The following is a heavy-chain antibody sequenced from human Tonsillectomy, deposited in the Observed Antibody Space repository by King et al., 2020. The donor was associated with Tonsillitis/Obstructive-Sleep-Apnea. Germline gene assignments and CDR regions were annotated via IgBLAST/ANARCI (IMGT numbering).Heavy chain of an antibody. V-gene: IGHV1-46*01. CDR1: GYTFSSYY. J-gene: IGHJ3*02. Sequence: VQLVESGAEVKKPGASVKVSCKASGYTFSSYYIHWVRQAPGQGLEWMGIIKTSGGSTTHAQRFQGRVTMTRETSTSTLYMELTNLRSEDTALDYCARASGGDGYNTGVGAFDIWGQGTMVTVSS. CDR2: IKTSGGST. D-gene: IGHD5-24*01. CDR3: ARASGGDGYNTGVGAFDI.